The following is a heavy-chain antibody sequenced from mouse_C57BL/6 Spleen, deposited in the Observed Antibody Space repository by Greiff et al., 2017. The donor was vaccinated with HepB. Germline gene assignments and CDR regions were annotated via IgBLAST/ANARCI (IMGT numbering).Heavy chain of an antibody. CDR3: ARVAYYSNFAWFAY. CDR1: GYSITSGYD. Sequence: ESGPGMVKPSQSLSLTCTVTGYSITSGYDWHWIRHFPGNKLEWMGYISYSGSTNYNPSLKSRISITHDTSKNHFFLKLNSVTTEDTATYYCARVAYYSNFAWFAYWGQGTLVTVSA. D-gene: IGHD2-5*01. J-gene: IGHJ3*01. V-gene: IGHV3-1*01. CDR2: ISYSGST.